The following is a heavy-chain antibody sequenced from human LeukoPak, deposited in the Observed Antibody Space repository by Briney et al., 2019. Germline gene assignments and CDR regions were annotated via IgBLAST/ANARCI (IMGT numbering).Heavy chain of an antibody. J-gene: IGHJ4*02. CDR2: IYPGDSDT. CDR3: AREEGYYYGSGTHRVPFFDY. Sequence: GESLKISCKGSGYSFTSYWIGWVRQMPGKGLEWMGIIYPGDSDTRYSPSFQGQVTISADKSISTAYLQWSSLKASDTAMYYCAREEGYYYGSGTHRVPFFDYWGQGTLVTVSS. D-gene: IGHD3-10*01. CDR1: GYSFTSYW. V-gene: IGHV5-51*01.